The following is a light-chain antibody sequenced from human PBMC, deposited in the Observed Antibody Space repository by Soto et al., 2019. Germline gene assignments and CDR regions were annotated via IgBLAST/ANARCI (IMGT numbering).Light chain of an antibody. CDR1: SSDVGSYNL. CDR2: EGS. J-gene: IGLJ1*01. V-gene: IGLV2-14*02. Sequence: QSALTQPASVSGSPGQSITISCTGTSSDVGSYNLVSWYQQHPSKAPKLMIYEGSKRPSGISNSFSGSKSGNTAPLTISGLQAADEADYYCSLYTSENTYVFGTGTKVTVL. CDR3: SLYTSENTYV.